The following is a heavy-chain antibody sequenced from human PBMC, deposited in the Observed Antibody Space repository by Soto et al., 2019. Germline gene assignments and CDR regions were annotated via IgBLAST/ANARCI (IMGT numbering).Heavy chain of an antibody. Sequence: SETLSLTCTVSGGSISGYYWSWIRQPPGKGLEYIGYIYYSGSTNYNPSLKSRVTISVDTSKNQFSLKLTSVTTADTAVYYCARGKDIILMTLDVWGQGTTVTVSS. J-gene: IGHJ6*02. D-gene: IGHD2-8*01. CDR2: IYYSGST. CDR3: ARGKDIILMTLDV. V-gene: IGHV4-59*01. CDR1: GGSISGYY.